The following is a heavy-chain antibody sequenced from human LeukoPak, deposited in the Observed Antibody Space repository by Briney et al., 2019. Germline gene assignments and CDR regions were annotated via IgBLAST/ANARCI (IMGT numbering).Heavy chain of an antibody. V-gene: IGHV4-30-4*01. CDR3: ARARAWGSPLKY. CDR1: GGSISSGDYH. CDR2: IYYSGTI. Sequence: PSETLSLTCTVSGGSISSGDYHWSWVRQSPGKGLEWIGYIYYSGTIYYNPSLKSRVTISVDTTKNQFSLKVTSMTAADTAVYFCARARAWGSPLKYWGQGNLVTVSS. D-gene: IGHD7-27*01. J-gene: IGHJ4*02.